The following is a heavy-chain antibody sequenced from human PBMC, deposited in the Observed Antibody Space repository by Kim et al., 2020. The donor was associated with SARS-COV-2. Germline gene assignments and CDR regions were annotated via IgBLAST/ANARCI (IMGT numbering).Heavy chain of an antibody. CDR1: GYTFTSYD. Sequence: ASVKVSCKASGYTFTSYDINWVRQATGQGLEWMGWMNPNSGNTGYAQKFQGRVTMTRNTSISTAYMELSSLRSEDTAVYYCARGWLYDFWSGYYIGNFDYWGQGTLVTVSS. J-gene: IGHJ4*02. CDR3: ARGWLYDFWSGYYIGNFDY. V-gene: IGHV1-8*01. CDR2: MNPNSGNT. D-gene: IGHD3-3*01.